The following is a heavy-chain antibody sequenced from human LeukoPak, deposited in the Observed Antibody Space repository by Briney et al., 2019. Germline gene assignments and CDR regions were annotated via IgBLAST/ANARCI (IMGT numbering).Heavy chain of an antibody. J-gene: IGHJ4*02. CDR2: ISSSSSYI. V-gene: IGHV3-21*01. D-gene: IGHD4-11*01. Sequence: GGSLRLPCAASGFTFSSYSMNWVRQAPGKGLEWVSSISSSSSYIYYADSVKGRFTISRDNAKNSLYLQMNSLRAEDTAVHYCARGTTVTPTEFDYWGQGTLVTVSS. CDR3: ARGTTVTPTEFDY. CDR1: GFTFSSYS.